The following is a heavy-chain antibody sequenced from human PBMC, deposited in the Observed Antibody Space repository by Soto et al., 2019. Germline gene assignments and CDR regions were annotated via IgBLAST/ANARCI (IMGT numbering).Heavy chain of an antibody. Sequence: SETLSLTCTVSGGSITSGGYSWTWIRQSRGKGLEWIGYTYQSGSAYYNPSLKSRVTISVDRSKNQFSLNLTSVTAADTAVYYCARDYYGMDVWGQGTTVTVSS. CDR1: GGSITSGGYS. V-gene: IGHV4-30-2*06. CDR2: TYQSGSA. CDR3: ARDYYGMDV. J-gene: IGHJ6*02.